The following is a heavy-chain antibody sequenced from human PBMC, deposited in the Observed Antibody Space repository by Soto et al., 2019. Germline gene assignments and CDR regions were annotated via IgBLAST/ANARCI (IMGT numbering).Heavy chain of an antibody. CDR2: IYYSGST. D-gene: IGHD2-2*01. Sequence: SETLSLTCTVSGGSISSYYWSWIRQPPGKGLEWIGYIYYSGSTNYNPSLKSRVTISVDTSKKQFSLKLSSVTAADTAVYYCERAVGLSVVPAARYDYYGIDXWGQGTTVTVS. CDR3: ERAVGLSVVPAARYDYYGIDX. J-gene: IGHJ6*02. CDR1: GGSISSYY. V-gene: IGHV4-59*01.